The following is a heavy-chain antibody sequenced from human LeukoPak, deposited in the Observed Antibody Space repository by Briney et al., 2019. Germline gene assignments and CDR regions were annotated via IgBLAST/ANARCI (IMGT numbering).Heavy chain of an antibody. D-gene: IGHD2-21*02. CDR2: IYPGDSDT. J-gene: IGHJ4*02. Sequence: GESLKIACKGSGYSFTSYWIGWVRQMPGKGLEWMGIIYPGDSDTRYSPSFQGQVTISADKSISTAYLQWSSLKASDTAMYYCARSSVVVTALPDYWGQGTLVTVSS. CDR1: GYSFTSYW. V-gene: IGHV5-51*01. CDR3: ARSSVVVTALPDY.